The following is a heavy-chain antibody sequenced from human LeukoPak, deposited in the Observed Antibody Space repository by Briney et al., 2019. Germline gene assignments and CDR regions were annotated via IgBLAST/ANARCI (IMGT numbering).Heavy chain of an antibody. J-gene: IGHJ4*02. V-gene: IGHV1-69*06. CDR2: IIPIFGTA. CDR3: ARSDIVATGHYFDY. D-gene: IGHD5-12*01. Sequence: SVKVSCKASGGTFSSYAISWVRQAPGQGLEWMGGIIPIFGTANYAQKFQGRVTITADKSTSTAYKELSSLRSEDTAVYYCARSDIVATGHYFDYWGQGTLVTVSS. CDR1: GGTFSSYA.